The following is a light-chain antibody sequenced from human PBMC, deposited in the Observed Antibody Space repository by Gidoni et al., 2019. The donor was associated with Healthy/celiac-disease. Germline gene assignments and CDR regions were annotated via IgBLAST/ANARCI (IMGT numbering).Light chain of an antibody. Sequence: DIQMTQSPSSLSASVGDRVTIPCRASQSISSYLNWYQQKPGKAPKPLIYAASSLQSGVPSRFSGSGSGTDFTLTISSLQPEDFATYYCQQSYSTPFTFGPGTKVDIK. CDR1: QSISSY. V-gene: IGKV1-39*01. CDR2: AAS. J-gene: IGKJ3*01. CDR3: QQSYSTPFT.